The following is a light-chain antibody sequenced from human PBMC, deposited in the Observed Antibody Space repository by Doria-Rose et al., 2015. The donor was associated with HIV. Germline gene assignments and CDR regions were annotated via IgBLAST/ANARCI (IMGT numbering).Light chain of an antibody. Sequence: VLTQSPESLGMSLGERATLNCKSNQSLLYTSKNYLAWYQQKPGQPPKLLIYWASTRQSEVPARFSGSGSVTDFTLTISSLEAEDVAVYYCQQYYDTPSFGPGTTVDIK. V-gene: IGKV4-1*01. CDR2: WAS. J-gene: IGKJ3*01. CDR3: QQYYDTPS. CDR1: QSLLYTSKNY.